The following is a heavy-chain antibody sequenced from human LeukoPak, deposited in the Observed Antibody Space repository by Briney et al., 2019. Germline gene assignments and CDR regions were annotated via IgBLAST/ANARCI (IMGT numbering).Heavy chain of an antibody. CDR3: AKDLSLGWFRESYYFDY. CDR1: GFTFSSYA. D-gene: IGHD3-10*01. J-gene: IGHJ4*02. V-gene: IGHV3-23*01. CDR2: ISGSGGST. Sequence: GGSLRLSCAASGFTFSSYAMSWVRQAPGKGLEWVSAISGSGGSTYYADSVKGRFTISRDNSKNTLYLQMNSLRAEDTAVYYCAKDLSLGWFRESYYFDYWGQGTLVTVSS.